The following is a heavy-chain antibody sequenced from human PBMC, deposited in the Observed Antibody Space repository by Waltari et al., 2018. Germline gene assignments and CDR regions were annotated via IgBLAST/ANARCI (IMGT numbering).Heavy chain of an antibody. CDR2: INPSGGRT. D-gene: IGHD2-15*01. CDR1: GYTFTSYY. J-gene: IGHJ3*02. V-gene: IGHV1-46*01. CDR3: ARVYSDAFDI. Sequence: QVQLVQSGAEVKKPGASVKVSCKASGYTFTSYYMHWVRQAPGQGLEWMGIINPSGGRTSDAQKFQGRVTMTRDTSTSTVYMELSSLRSEDTAVYYCARVYSDAFDIWGQGTMVTVSS.